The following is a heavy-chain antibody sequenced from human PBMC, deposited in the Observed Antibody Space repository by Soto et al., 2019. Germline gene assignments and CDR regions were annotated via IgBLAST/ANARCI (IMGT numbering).Heavy chain of an antibody. J-gene: IGHJ4*02. Sequence: VQLVESGGGLVQPGRSLRLSCAASGFTFDDYAMHWVRQAPGKGLEWVSGISWNSGSIGYADSVKGRFTISRDNAKNSLYLQMNSLRAEDTALYYCAKGFYYDFWSGYDYWGQGTLVTVSS. V-gene: IGHV3-9*01. CDR3: AKGFYYDFWSGYDY. CDR2: ISWNSGSI. D-gene: IGHD3-3*01. CDR1: GFTFDDYA.